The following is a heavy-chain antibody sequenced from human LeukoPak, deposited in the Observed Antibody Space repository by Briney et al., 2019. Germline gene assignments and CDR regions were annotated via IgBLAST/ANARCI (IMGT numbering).Heavy chain of an antibody. CDR3: ARFGSSTWYRGAFDI. J-gene: IGHJ3*02. CDR2: IVHSGNT. Sequence: SETLSLTCAVYGGSFSGYYWSWIRQPPGKGVEWSGEIVHSGNTKYNPSLKSRVTISVDTSKNQFSLNLTSVTAADTAVYYCARFGSSTWYRGAFDIWGQGTMVTVAS. V-gene: IGHV4-34*12. CDR1: GGSFSGYY. D-gene: IGHD6-13*01.